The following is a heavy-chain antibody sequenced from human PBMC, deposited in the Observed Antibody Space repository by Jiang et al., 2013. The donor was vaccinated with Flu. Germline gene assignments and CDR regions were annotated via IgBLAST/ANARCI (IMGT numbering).Heavy chain of an antibody. CDR1: GGSVRSGYY. CDR3: ARAEFYSHSGTLGAIDV. V-gene: IGHV4-31*01. Sequence: GLVKPSQTLSLTCTVSGGSVRSGYYWTWIRQLPGKGLEWIGHIYYNGTTSYNPSLKSPVVISLDTSKNQFSLRLTSVTAADTAVYFCARAEFYSHSGTLGAIDVWGQGTTVTVSS. CDR2: IYYNGTT. J-gene: IGHJ6*02. D-gene: IGHD3-10*01.